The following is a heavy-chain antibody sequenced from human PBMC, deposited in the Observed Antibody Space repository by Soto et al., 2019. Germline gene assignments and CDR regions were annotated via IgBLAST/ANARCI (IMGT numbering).Heavy chain of an antibody. Sequence: SETLSLACTVSGGSISGIAYYWGWIRQPPGKGLEWGGTVYYTGATYYNRSLRTRLTMFVDTSKDQFSLKLSSVTAADTAVYYCVRYYDTSNRPYFHRWGQRTLVT. D-gene: IGHD3-22*01. CDR2: VYYTGAT. CDR1: GGSISGIAYY. J-gene: IGHJ1*01. V-gene: IGHV4-39*01. CDR3: VRYYDTSNRPYFHR.